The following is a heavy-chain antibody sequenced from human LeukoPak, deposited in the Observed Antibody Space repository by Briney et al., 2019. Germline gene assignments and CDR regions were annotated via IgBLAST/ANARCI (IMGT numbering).Heavy chain of an antibody. J-gene: IGHJ1*01. Sequence: GGSLRLSCAASGFTFNNYPMTWVRQAPGKGLEWVSAITITGATTYYARSVKGRFTISRDNSKNTLYLQMNSLRAEDTAVYYCAKVGGRPVVPAATRAEYFQHWGQGTLVTVSS. CDR2: ITITGATT. CDR3: AKVGGRPVVPAATRAEYFQH. V-gene: IGHV3-23*01. D-gene: IGHD2-2*01. CDR1: GFTFNNYP.